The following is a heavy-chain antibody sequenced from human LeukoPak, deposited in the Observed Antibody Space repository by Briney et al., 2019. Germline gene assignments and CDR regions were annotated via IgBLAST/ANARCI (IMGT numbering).Heavy chain of an antibody. Sequence: PSETLSLTCTVSGGSISSGDYYWSWIRQPPGKGLEWIGYIYYSGSTYYNPSLKSRVTISVDTSKNQFSLKLSSVTAADTAVYYCARGGFLVQNHFDPWGQGTLVTVSS. CDR3: ARGGFLVQNHFDP. V-gene: IGHV4-30-4*08. CDR1: GGSISSGDYY. J-gene: IGHJ5*02. D-gene: IGHD3-3*01. CDR2: IYYSGST.